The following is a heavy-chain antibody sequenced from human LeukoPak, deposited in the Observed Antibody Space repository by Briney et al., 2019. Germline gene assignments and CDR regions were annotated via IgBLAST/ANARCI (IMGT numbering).Heavy chain of an antibody. J-gene: IGHJ6*02. V-gene: IGHV1-58*02. CDR3: AADTPRPYSGSYYYYYGMDV. D-gene: IGHD1-26*01. Sequence: SVKLSCKASGFTFTSSAMQWVRHARGQRLEWIGWIVVGSGNTNYAQKFQERVTITRDMSTSTAYMELSSLRSEDTAVYYCAADTPRPYSGSYYYYYGMDVWGQGTTVTVSS. CDR2: IVVGSGNT. CDR1: GFTFTSSA.